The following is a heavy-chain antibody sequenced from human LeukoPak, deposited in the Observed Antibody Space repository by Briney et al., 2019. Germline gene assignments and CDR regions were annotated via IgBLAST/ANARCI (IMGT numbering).Heavy chain of an antibody. Sequence: TGGSLSLSCAASGCTFSSYSMNWVRQAPGKGLEWVSSISTSSSYIYYPDSLKGRFTITRDNAKNSLYLQMNSLRAEDTAVYYCARDEPIGVFDIWGQGTMVTVSS. V-gene: IGHV3-21*01. D-gene: IGHD1-14*01. CDR3: ARDEPIGVFDI. J-gene: IGHJ3*02. CDR2: ISTSSSYI. CDR1: GCTFSSYS.